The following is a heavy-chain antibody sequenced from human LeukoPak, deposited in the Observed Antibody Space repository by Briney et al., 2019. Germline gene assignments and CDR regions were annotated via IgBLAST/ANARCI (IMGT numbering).Heavy chain of an antibody. V-gene: IGHV1-2*02. J-gene: IGHJ3*02. Sequence: ASVKVSCKASGYVFTGHYMHWVRQAPGQGLEWMGWINPNSGATTYAQKFQGRGTMTRDTSISTAYMELLRLRSDDTAIYYCARDPSRRYCNGDRCYPNDAFDIWGQGTVVTVSS. CDR1: GYVFTGHY. CDR2: INPNSGAT. CDR3: ARDPSRRYCNGDRCYPNDAFDI. D-gene: IGHD2-15*01.